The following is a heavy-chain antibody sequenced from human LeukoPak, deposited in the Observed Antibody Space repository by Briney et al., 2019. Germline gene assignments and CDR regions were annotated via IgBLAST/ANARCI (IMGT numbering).Heavy chain of an antibody. D-gene: IGHD3-22*01. CDR1: GYTFTSNY. J-gene: IGHJ4*02. CDR2: IYPRDGST. CDR3: ARALDDSSGYYFDY. V-gene: IGHV1-46*01. Sequence: GASVKVSCTPSGYTFTSNYIHWVRQAPGQGLEWMGMIYPRDGSTSYAQKFQGRVTITADESTSTAYMELSSLRSEDTAVYYCARALDDSSGYYFDYWGQGTLVTVSS.